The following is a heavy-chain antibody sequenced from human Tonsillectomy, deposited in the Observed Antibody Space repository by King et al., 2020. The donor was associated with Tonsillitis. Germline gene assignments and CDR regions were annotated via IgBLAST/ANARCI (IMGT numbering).Heavy chain of an antibody. CDR3: ARGGVAITIFGVVITEVDGWFDP. CDR2: ISYDGSNK. J-gene: IGHJ5*02. CDR1: GFTFSSYA. V-gene: IGHV3-30*01. Sequence: VQLVESGGGVVQPGRSLRLSCAASGFTFSSYAMHWVRQAPGKGLEWVAVISYDGSNKYYADSVKGRFTISRDNSKNTPYLQMNSLGAEDTAVYYCARGGVAITIFGVVITEVDGWFDPWGQGTLVTVSS. D-gene: IGHD3-3*01.